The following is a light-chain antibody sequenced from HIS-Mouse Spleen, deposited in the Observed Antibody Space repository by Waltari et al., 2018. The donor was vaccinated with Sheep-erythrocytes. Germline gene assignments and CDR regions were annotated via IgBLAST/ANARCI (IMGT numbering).Light chain of an antibody. CDR3: CSYAGSSTYVV. J-gene: IGLJ2*01. CDR2: EGS. Sequence: QSALTQSASVSGSPGQSITIPCTGTSRDVGSYNFVSWYQQHPGKAPKLMIYEGSKRPSGVSNRFSGSKSGNTASLTISGLQAEDEADYYCCSYAGSSTYVVFGGGTKLTVL. CDR1: SRDVGSYNF. V-gene: IGLV2-23*01.